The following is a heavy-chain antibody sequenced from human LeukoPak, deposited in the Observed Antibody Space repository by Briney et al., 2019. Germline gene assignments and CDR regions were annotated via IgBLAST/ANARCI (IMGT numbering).Heavy chain of an antibody. V-gene: IGHV3-21*01. Sequence: SGGSLRLSCAASGFTFSSYTMNWVRQAPGKGLEWVSSISGSSRHKYYADSVKGRFTISRDNAKNSLYLQMNSLRAEDTAVYYCASTANFAAGYYIDYWGQGTLVTVSS. D-gene: IGHD6-13*01. CDR3: ASTANFAAGYYIDY. CDR1: GFTFSSYT. J-gene: IGHJ4*02. CDR2: ISGSSRHK.